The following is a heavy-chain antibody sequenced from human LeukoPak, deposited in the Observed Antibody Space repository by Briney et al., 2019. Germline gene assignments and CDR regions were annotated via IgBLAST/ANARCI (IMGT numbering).Heavy chain of an antibody. CDR2: INPNSGGA. D-gene: IGHD2-15*01. CDR1: GYTFTGYY. Sequence: ASVKVSCKASGYTFTGYYMHWVPQAPGQGLEWMGRINPNSGGANYAQKLQGRVTMTSDTPLSSAYIELSRLRSDDTAVYYCARDKRYCSGGSCPNNWFDPWGQGTLVTVSS. J-gene: IGHJ5*02. V-gene: IGHV1-2*06. CDR3: ARDKRYCSGGSCPNNWFDP.